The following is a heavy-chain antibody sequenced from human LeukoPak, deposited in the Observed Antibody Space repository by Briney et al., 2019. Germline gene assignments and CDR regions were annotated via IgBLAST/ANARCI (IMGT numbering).Heavy chain of an antibody. Sequence: ASVKVSCKASGYTFTSYGISWVRQAPGQGLEWMGWISAYNGNTNYAQKLQGRVTMTTDTSTSTAYMELRSLRSDDTAVYYCARETQSESMIVVADYYYYYMDVWGKGTTVTISS. V-gene: IGHV1-18*01. CDR2: ISAYNGNT. CDR3: ARETQSESMIVVADYYYYYMDV. J-gene: IGHJ6*03. CDR1: GYTFTSYG. D-gene: IGHD3-22*01.